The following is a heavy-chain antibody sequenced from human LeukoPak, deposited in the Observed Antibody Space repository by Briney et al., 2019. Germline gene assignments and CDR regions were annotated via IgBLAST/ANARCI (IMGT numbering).Heavy chain of an antibody. V-gene: IGHV3-30*04. CDR1: GFTFSSYA. CDR2: ISYDGSNK. Sequence: GRSLRLSCAASGFTFSSYAMHWVRQAPGKGLEWVAVISYDGSNKYYADSVKGRFTISRDNSKNTLYLQMNSLRAEDTAVYYCARESAYYSFDYWAREPWSPSPQ. CDR3: ARESAYYSFDY. J-gene: IGHJ4*02. D-gene: IGHD3-10*01.